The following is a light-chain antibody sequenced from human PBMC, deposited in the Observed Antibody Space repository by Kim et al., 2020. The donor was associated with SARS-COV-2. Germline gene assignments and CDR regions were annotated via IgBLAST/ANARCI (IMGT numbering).Light chain of an antibody. CDR3: QLWDSSSDYV. J-gene: IGLJ1*01. Sequence: SYELTQPPSVSVAPGKTARITCGGNNTGSKSVHWYQQKPGQAPVLVIYYDSDRPSGIPERFSGSNSGNTATLTISRVEAGDEADYYCQLWDSSSDYVFGTGTQDTVL. CDR1: NTGSKS. CDR2: YDS. V-gene: IGLV3-21*04.